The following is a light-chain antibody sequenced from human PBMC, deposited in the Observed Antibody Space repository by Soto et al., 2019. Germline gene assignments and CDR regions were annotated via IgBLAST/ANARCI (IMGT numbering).Light chain of an antibody. V-gene: IGKV3-20*01. CDR2: GAS. CDR3: QQYEPFVT. J-gene: IGKJ1*01. CDR1: QSLTNNY. Sequence: EIVLTQSPGTLSLSPGVRATLSCRASQSLTNNYFAWYQQKPGRALRLLIDGASTRATGIPDRFSGSGSGTDFTRTISKLETEDVALYYFQQYEPFVTFGQGTKVEI.